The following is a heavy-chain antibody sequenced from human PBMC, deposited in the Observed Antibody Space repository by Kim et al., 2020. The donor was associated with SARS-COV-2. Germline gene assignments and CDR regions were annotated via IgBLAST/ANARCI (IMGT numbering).Heavy chain of an antibody. CDR1: GFAFSSFA. CDR2: ISYDGNTQ. Sequence: GGSLRLSCGASGFAFSSFAMHWVRQAPGKGLEWVAVISYDGNTQYYADSVRGRFTISRDASKNTVFLQMSSLTPDDTAVYYCAKRALGASWSLDSWGQGTLVTVTS. CDR3: AKRALGASWSLDS. V-gene: IGHV3-30*18. D-gene: IGHD6-13*01. J-gene: IGHJ4*02.